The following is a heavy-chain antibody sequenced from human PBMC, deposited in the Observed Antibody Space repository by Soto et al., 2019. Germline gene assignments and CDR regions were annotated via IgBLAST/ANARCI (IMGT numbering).Heavy chain of an antibody. CDR2: IYYSGST. V-gene: IGHV4-39*01. Sequence: QLQLQESGPGLVKPSETLSLTCTVSGGSISSSSYYWGWIRQPPGKGLEWIGSIYYSGSTYYNPSLKRRVTISVDTSKNQFSLKLSSVTAADTAVYYCARHPNYYDSSGYYGFDYWGQGTLVTVSS. CDR3: ARHPNYYDSSGYYGFDY. J-gene: IGHJ4*02. CDR1: GGSISSSSYY. D-gene: IGHD3-22*01.